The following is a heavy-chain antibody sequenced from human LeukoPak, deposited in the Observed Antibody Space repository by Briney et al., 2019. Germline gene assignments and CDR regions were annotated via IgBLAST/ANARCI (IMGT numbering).Heavy chain of an antibody. J-gene: IGHJ4*02. CDR1: GFTFSGYA. CDR3: AKDVRPAQNYFDY. Sequence: GGSLRLSCAASGFTFSGYAMSWVRQAPGKGLEWVSAISGSGGSTYYADSVRGRFTISRDNSKNTLYLQMNSLRAEDTAVYYCAKDVRPAQNYFDYWGQGTLVTVSS. CDR2: ISGSGGST. V-gene: IGHV3-23*01.